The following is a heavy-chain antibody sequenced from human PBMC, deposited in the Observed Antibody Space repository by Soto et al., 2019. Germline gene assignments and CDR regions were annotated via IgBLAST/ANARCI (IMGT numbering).Heavy chain of an antibody. J-gene: IGHJ5*02. CDR3: ARVTGAPFLTIFGVVLPTTWFDP. CDR2: IYYSGST. D-gene: IGHD3-3*01. V-gene: IGHV4-61*01. CDR1: GGSVSSGSYY. Sequence: PSETLSLTCTVSGGSVSSGSYYWSWIRQPPGKGLEWIGYIYYSGSTNYNPSLKSRVTISVDTSKNQFSLKLSSVTAADTAVYYCARVTGAPFLTIFGVVLPTTWFDPWGQGTLVTVSS.